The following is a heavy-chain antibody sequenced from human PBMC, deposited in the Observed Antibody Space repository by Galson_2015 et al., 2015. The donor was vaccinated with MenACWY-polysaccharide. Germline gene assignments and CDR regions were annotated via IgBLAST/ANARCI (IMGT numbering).Heavy chain of an antibody. J-gene: IGHJ4*02. Sequence: LILCGASSGFTFSSNAMNWVRQPPGKGLEWVSDISGSGGSTYYADSVNGRFIISRDTSKNTMYLQMTSLSVDAAAVYYGAKDRGNRGPMGDFWGQGTLVTVSS. CDR3: AKDRGNRGPMGDF. CDR2: ISGSGGST. CDR1: GFTFSSNA. D-gene: IGHD3-10*01. V-gene: IGHV3-23*01.